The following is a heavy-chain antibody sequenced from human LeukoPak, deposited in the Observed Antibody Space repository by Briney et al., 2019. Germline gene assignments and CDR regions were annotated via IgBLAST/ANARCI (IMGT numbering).Heavy chain of an antibody. V-gene: IGHV4-61*01. CDR1: GGSVSSGSYY. CDR2: IYYSGST. J-gene: IGHJ5*02. Sequence: SETLSLTRTVSGGSVSSGSYYWSWIRQPPGKGLEWIGYIYYSGSTNYNPSLKSRVTISVDTSKNQFSLKLSSVTAADTAVYYCARARAGAQGCFDPWGQGTLVTVSS. CDR3: ARARAGAQGCFDP. D-gene: IGHD3-10*01.